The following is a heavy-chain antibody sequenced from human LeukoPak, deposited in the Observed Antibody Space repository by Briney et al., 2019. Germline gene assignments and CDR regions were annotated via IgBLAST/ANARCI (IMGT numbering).Heavy chain of an antibody. V-gene: IGHV3-33*01. CDR2: IWFDGKNE. CDR3: ARLGARQVLDY. Sequence: GGSLRLSCAAYGFTFRSYGMHWVRQAPGKGLEWVADIWFDGKNEHFIDSVKGRFTISRDNSRNTMYLQINSLRAEDTAVYYCARLGARQVLDYWGQGTLVTVSS. D-gene: IGHD4-17*01. CDR1: GFTFRSYG. J-gene: IGHJ4*02.